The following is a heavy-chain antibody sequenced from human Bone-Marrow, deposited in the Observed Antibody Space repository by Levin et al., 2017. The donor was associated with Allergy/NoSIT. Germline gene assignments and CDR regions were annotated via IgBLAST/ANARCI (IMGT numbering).Heavy chain of an antibody. CDR2: INPSNGGT. Sequence: GASVKVSCKASGYTFTGYYMHWVRQAPGQGLEWVGRINPSNGGTNYAQKFQGRVTMTRDTSISTASMELSRLTSDDTAVYYCATLPLTTTGDFDYWGQGTLVTVSS. CDR3: ATLPLTTTGDFDY. D-gene: IGHD4-17*01. CDR1: GYTFTGYY. J-gene: IGHJ4*02. V-gene: IGHV1-2*06.